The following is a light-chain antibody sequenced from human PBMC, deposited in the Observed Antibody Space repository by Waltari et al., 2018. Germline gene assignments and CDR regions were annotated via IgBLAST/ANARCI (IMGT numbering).Light chain of an antibody. J-gene: IGKJ4*01. CDR3: QQYDNLPLT. CDR2: DAS. Sequence: IQMTQSPSSLSASVGDRVTIACQASQDISNYLNWYQQKSGKAPKLLIYDASNLETGVPSRFSGSGSGTDFTFTISSLQPEDTATYYCQQYDNLPLTFGGGTKVEIK. CDR1: QDISNY. V-gene: IGKV1-33*01.